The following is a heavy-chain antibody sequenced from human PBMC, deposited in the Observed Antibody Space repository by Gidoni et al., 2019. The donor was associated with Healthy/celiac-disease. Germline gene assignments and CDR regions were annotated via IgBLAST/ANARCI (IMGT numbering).Heavy chain of an antibody. J-gene: IGHJ4*02. CDR1: GFTFSSYS. CDR3: ARDRQVGAMDC. D-gene: IGHD1-26*01. V-gene: IGHV3-21*01. CDR2: ISSSSSYI. Sequence: EVQLVVSGGGLVKPGGSLRLSCAASGFTFSSYSMNWVRQSPGKGLEVVSSISSSSSYIYYADSVKGRFTISRDNAKNSLYLQMNSLRAEDTAVYYCARDRQVGAMDCWGQGTLVTVSS.